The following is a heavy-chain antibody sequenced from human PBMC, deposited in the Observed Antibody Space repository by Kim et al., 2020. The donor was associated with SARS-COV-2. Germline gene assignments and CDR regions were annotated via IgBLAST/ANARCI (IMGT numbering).Heavy chain of an antibody. Sequence: SETLSLTCTVSGGSISSGGYYWSWIRQHPGKGLEWIGYIYYSGSTYYNPSLKSRVTISVDTSKNQFSLKLSSVTAADTAVYYCARDRPRNPKSIAAAGKREYNWFDPWGQGTLVTVSS. V-gene: IGHV4-31*03. CDR3: ARDRPRNPKSIAAAGKREYNWFDP. D-gene: IGHD6-13*01. J-gene: IGHJ5*02. CDR2: IYYSGST. CDR1: GGSISSGGYY.